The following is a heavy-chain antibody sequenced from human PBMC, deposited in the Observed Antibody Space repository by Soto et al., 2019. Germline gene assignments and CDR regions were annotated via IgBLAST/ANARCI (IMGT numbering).Heavy chain of an antibody. CDR3: ARFRIVGATMHWFDP. V-gene: IGHV4-4*02. CDR1: GGSISSSNW. J-gene: IGHJ5*02. D-gene: IGHD1-26*01. Sequence: SETLSLTCAVSGGSISSSNWWSWVRQPPGKGLEWIGEIYHSGSTNYNPSLKSRVTISVDKSKNQFSLKLSSVTAADTAVYYCARFRIVGATMHWFDPWGQGTLVTVSS. CDR2: IYHSGST.